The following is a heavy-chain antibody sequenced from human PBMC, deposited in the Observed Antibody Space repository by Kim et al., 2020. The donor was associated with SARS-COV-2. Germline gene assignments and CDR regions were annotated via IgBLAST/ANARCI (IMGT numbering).Heavy chain of an antibody. CDR1: GYTFTSYG. D-gene: IGHD2-21*02. CDR2: ISAYNGNT. CDR3: ARGSTKVVTPGSYFDY. V-gene: IGHV1-18*01. Sequence: ASVKVSCKASGYTFTSYGISWVRQAPGQGLEWMGWISAYNGNTNYAQKLQGRVTMTTDTSTSTAYMELRSLRSDDTAVYYCARGSTKVVTPGSYFDYWGQGTLVTVSS. J-gene: IGHJ4*02.